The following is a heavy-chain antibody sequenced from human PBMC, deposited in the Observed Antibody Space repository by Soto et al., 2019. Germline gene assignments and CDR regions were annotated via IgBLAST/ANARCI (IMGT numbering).Heavy chain of an antibody. CDR3: ARDTALTLVTTLDY. V-gene: IGHV1-3*04. CDR1: GYPFKSYQ. D-gene: IGHD4-17*01. CDR2: INISNGNT. J-gene: IGHJ4*02. Sequence: ASVKVSCTASGYPFKSYQIYWVRHARGQRLECMGWINISNGNTEYSQHFQGRVTMTRDTSASTAYVELSSLSSEDTAGYYCARDTALTLVTTLDYWGQGTPVTVSS.